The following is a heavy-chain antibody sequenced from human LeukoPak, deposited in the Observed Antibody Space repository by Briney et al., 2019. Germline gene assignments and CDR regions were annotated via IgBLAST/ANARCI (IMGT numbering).Heavy chain of an antibody. CDR2: IPYDGSNK. J-gene: IGHJ4*02. Sequence: SGGSLRLSCAASGFTFSTYAMHWVRQAPGKGLEWVAVIPYDGSNKYYADSVKGRFTISRDNSKNTVYLQMNSLRAEDTAVYYCAGGAGPRSTWPIDYWGQGTLVTVSS. CDR3: AGGAGPRSTWPIDY. V-gene: IGHV3-30-3*01. D-gene: IGHD1-14*01. CDR1: GFTFSTYA.